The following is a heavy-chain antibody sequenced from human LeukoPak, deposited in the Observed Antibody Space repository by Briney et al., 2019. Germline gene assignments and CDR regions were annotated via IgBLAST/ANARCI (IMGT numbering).Heavy chain of an antibody. V-gene: IGHV3-30*18. D-gene: IGHD3-22*01. Sequence: GGSLRLSCAASGFTFRSYGMHWVRQAPGKGLEWVAVISYDGSNKYYADSVKGRFTISRDSSKNTLYLQMNSLRAEDTAVYYCAKVNYDSSGYYDYWGQGTLVTVSS. CDR3: AKVNYDSSGYYDY. J-gene: IGHJ4*02. CDR1: GFTFRSYG. CDR2: ISYDGSNK.